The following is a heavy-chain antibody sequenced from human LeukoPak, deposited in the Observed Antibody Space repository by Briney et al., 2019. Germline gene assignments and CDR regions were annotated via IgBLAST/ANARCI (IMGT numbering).Heavy chain of an antibody. CDR3: ARGKTWELLRSFFDY. Sequence: PGGSLRLSCAASGFTFSSYAMHWVRQAPGKGLEWVAGISYDGSNKYYADSVKGRFTISRDNSKNTLYLQMNSLRAEDTAVYYCARGKTWELLRSFFDYWGQGTLVTVSS. D-gene: IGHD1-26*01. V-gene: IGHV3-30*04. CDR2: ISYDGSNK. CDR1: GFTFSSYA. J-gene: IGHJ4*02.